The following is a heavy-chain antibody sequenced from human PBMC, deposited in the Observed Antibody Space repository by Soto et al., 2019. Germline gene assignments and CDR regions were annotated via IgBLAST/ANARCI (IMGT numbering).Heavy chain of an antibody. J-gene: IGHJ5*02. V-gene: IGHV1-2*04. CDR1: GYTFTGYY. D-gene: IGHD3-22*01. Sequence: ASVKVSCKASGYTFTGYYMHWVRQAPGQGLEWMGWINPNTGGTNYAQKFQGWVTMSRDTSISTAYMELSRLRSDDTAVYYCARDYYDSSGLYGWFDPWGQGTLVTVS. CDR2: INPNTGGT. CDR3: ARDYYDSSGLYGWFDP.